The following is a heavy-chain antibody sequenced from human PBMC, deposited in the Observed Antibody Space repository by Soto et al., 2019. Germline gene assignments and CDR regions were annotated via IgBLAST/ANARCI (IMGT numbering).Heavy chain of an antibody. CDR1: GFTFGDYW. V-gene: IGHV3-74*03. Sequence: GGSLRLSCAASGFTFGDYWMHWVRQPPGKGPEWVSRMTGDGRTTQYADSVKGRFTASRDNAKSTLYLQMNSLRDEDTAVYYCATAEVDYWGPGTLVTVSS. J-gene: IGHJ4*02. CDR3: ATAEVDY. CDR2: MTGDGRTT.